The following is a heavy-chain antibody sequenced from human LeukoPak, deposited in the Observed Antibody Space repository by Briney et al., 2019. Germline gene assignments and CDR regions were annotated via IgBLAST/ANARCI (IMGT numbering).Heavy chain of an antibody. CDR1: GGSISSYY. D-gene: IGHD6-13*01. V-gene: IGHV4-4*07. CDR3: ARDSSSSWYPYYYYMDV. CDR2: IYTSGST. J-gene: IGHJ6*03. Sequence: PSETLSLTCTVSGGSISSYYWSWIRQPAGKGLEWIGRIYTSGSTNFNPSLKSRVTMSVDTSKNQFSLKLSSVTAADTAVYYCARDSSSSWYPYYYYMDVWGKGTTVTVSS.